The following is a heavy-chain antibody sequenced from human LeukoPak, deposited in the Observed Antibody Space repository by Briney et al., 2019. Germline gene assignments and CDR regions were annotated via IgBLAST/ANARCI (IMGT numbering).Heavy chain of an antibody. D-gene: IGHD3-22*01. J-gene: IGHJ6*02. V-gene: IGHV1-2*02. CDR3: ASPAGILYDSSGYYFEHYYYGMDV. CDR1: GYTFTGYY. CDR2: INPNSGGT. Sequence: ASVKVSCKASGYTFTGYYMHWVRQAPGQGLEWMGWINPNSGGTNYAQKFQGRVTMTRDTSISTAYMELSRLRSDDTGVYYCASPAGILYDSSGYYFEHYYYGMDVWGQGTTVTVSS.